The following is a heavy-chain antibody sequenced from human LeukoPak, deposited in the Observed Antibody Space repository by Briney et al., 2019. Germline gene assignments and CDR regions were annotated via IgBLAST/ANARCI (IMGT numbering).Heavy chain of an antibody. CDR2: INHSGST. V-gene: IGHV4-34*01. Sequence: SETLSLTCAVYGGSFSGYYWSWIRQPPGKGLEWIGEINHSGSTNYNPSLKSRVTISVDTSKNQFSLKLSSVTAADTVVYYCARGPKYDFWSGYYLGGDAFDIWGQGTMVTVSS. CDR3: ARGPKYDFWSGYYLGGDAFDI. J-gene: IGHJ3*02. D-gene: IGHD3-3*01. CDR1: GGSFSGYY.